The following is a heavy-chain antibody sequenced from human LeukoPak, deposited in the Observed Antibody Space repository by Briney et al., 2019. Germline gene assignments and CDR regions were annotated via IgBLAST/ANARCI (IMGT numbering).Heavy chain of an antibody. Sequence: SETLSLTCTVSGGSISSGDYYWSWIRQPPGTGLEWIGYIYYSGSTYYNPSLKSRVTISVDTSKNQFSLKLSSVTAADTAVYYCARHRRDVVLVPAARGFEYWGQGTLVTVSS. CDR1: GGSISSGDYY. CDR2: IYYSGST. CDR3: ARHRRDVVLVPAARGFEY. V-gene: IGHV4-30-4*08. J-gene: IGHJ4*02. D-gene: IGHD2-2*01.